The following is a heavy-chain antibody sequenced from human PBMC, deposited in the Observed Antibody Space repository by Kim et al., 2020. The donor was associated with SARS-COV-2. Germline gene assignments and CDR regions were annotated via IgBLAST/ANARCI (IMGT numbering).Heavy chain of an antibody. CDR2: ISYDGSNK. J-gene: IGHJ4*02. Sequence: GGSLRLSCAASGFTFSSYGMHWVRQAPGKGLEWVAVISYDGSNKYYADSVKGRFTISRDNSKNTLYLQMNSLRAEDTAVYYCAKDRGAYCGGDCYPTYWGQGTLVTVSS. CDR1: GFTFSSYG. CDR3: AKDRGAYCGGDCYPTY. D-gene: IGHD2-21*02. V-gene: IGHV3-30*18.